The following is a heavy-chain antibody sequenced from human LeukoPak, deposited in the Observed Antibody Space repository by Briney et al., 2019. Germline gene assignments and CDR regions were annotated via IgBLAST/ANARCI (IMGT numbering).Heavy chain of an antibody. CDR1: GGTFSSYA. CDR3: ARVPYYDILTGYYYFDY. Sequence: SVKVSCKASGGTFSSYAISWVRQAPGQGLEWMGRIIPIFGTANYAQKFQGRVTITTDESTSTAYMELSSLRSEDTAVYYCARVPYYDILTGYYYFDYWGQGTLVTVSS. D-gene: IGHD3-9*01. CDR2: IIPIFGTA. V-gene: IGHV1-69*05. J-gene: IGHJ4*02.